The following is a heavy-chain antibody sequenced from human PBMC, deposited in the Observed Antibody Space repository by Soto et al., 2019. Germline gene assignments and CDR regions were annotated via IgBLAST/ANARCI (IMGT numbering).Heavy chain of an antibody. D-gene: IGHD2-2*01. Sequence: EVPLVESGGGLVQPGGSLRLSCAASGFTFSSYWMHWVRQAPGKGLVWVSRINSDGSSTSYADSVKGRFTISRDNAKNTLYLQMNSLRAEDTAVYYCARDCSSTSCYPDYYYGMDVWGQGTTVTVSS. CDR3: ARDCSSTSCYPDYYYGMDV. CDR1: GFTFSSYW. V-gene: IGHV3-74*01. J-gene: IGHJ6*02. CDR2: INSDGSST.